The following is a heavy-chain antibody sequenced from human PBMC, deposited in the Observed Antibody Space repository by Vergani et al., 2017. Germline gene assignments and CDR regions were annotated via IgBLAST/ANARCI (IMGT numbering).Heavy chain of an antibody. V-gene: IGHV3-7*01. D-gene: IGHD6-13*01. J-gene: IGHJ6*03. CDR2: IKQDGSEK. Sequence: EVQLVESGGGLVQPGGSLRLSCAASGFTFSSYWMSWVRQAPGKGLEWVANIKQDGSEKYYVDSVKGRFTIPRANAKNSLSLQMTSLSAEDTAVSYLARDGWQQLGVYYYYYIDVWGKGTTVTVSS. CDR1: GFTFSSYW. CDR3: ARDGWQQLGVYYYYYIDV.